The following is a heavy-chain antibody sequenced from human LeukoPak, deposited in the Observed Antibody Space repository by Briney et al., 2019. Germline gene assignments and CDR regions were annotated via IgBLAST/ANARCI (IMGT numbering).Heavy chain of an antibody. V-gene: IGHV4-59*10. CDR1: GGSFSGYY. D-gene: IGHD1-1*01. J-gene: IGHJ5*02. CDR3: ARLGGTNWYNWFDP. CDR2: VYPTGST. Sequence: SETLSLTCALYGGSFSGYYWSWIRQPAGRGLEWIGRVYPTGSTNFSPSLKSRVTMSIDTSKNQFSLNLSSVTAADTAVYYCARLGGTNWYNWFDPWGQGTLVTVSS.